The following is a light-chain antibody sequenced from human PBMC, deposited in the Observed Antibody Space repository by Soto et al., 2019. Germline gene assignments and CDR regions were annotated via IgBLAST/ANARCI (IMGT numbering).Light chain of an antibody. J-gene: IGKJ1*01. V-gene: IGKV3-11*01. Sequence: DIVLTHSPATLSLSPGERATLSCRASQSVSSYLAWYQQKPGQAPRLLIYDASNRATGIPARFSGSGSGTDFTLTISSLEPEDFAVYYCQQRSNWRTFGQGTKVDIK. CDR3: QQRSNWRT. CDR1: QSVSSY. CDR2: DAS.